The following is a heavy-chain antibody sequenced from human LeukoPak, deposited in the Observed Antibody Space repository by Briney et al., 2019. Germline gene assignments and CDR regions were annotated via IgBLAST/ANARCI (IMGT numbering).Heavy chain of an antibody. D-gene: IGHD1-26*01. CDR1: GGSISSYY. V-gene: IGHV4-59*01. CDR2: IYYSGST. CDR3: ARYSGSYYQIYYFDY. Sequence: KPSETLSLTCTVSGGSISSYYWSWIRQPPGKGLEWIGYIYYSGSTNYNPSLKSRGTISVDTSKNQFSLKLSSVTAADTAVYYCARYSGSYYQIYYFDYWGQGTLVTVSS. J-gene: IGHJ4*02.